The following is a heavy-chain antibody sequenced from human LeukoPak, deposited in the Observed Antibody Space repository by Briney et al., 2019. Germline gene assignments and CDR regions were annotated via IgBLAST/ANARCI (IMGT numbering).Heavy chain of an antibody. V-gene: IGHV1-8*01. D-gene: IGHD6-13*01. CDR2: MTPNSEKR. CDR3: ARGGARAAAGQFDY. CDR1: GYPFTSYD. J-gene: IGHJ4*02. Sequence: ASVKVSCKTSGYPFTSYDIHWVRQAAGHGLEWMSWMTPNSEKRAYAQKFQGRVTMTRDTSTSTVYMELSSLRSEDTAVYYCARGGARAAAGQFDYWGQGTLVTVSS.